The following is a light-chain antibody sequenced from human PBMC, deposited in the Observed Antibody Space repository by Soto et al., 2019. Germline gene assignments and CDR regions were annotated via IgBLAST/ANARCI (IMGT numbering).Light chain of an antibody. CDR1: SSNIGAGYD. Sequence: QSVLTQPPSVSGAPGQRVTISCTGSSSNIGAGYDVPWYQQLPQTAPKLLIYGNNNRPSGVPDRFSGSKSGTSASLAITGLQAEDEADYYCQSYDTSLSVVFGGGTKVTV. CDR2: GNN. V-gene: IGLV1-40*01. CDR3: QSYDTSLSVV. J-gene: IGLJ2*01.